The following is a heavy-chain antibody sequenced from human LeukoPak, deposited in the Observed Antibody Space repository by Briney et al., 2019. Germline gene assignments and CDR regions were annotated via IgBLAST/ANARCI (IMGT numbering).Heavy chain of an antibody. D-gene: IGHD3-10*01. J-gene: IGHJ2*01. CDR2: ISSSGSTI. CDR3: AGDYYGSGSYYTWYFDL. Sequence: GGSLRLSCAASGFTFSSYEMNWVRHAPGKGLEWVSYISSSGSTIYYADSVKGRFTISRDNAKNSLYLQMNSLRAEDTAVYYCAGDYYGSGSYYTWYFDLWGRGTLVTVSS. V-gene: IGHV3-48*03. CDR1: GFTFSSYE.